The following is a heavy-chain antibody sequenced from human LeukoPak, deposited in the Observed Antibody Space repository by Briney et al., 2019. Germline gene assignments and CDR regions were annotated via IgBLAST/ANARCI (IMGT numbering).Heavy chain of an antibody. CDR1: GFAFSSYS. Sequence: GGSLRLSCAASGFAFSSYSMNWVRQAPGKGLECVSSIRSTSSHIYYADSVKGRFTISRDNAKNSLYLQLNSLRAEDTAVYYCARDRGYYYGSGSPAAGYYYYYYGMDVWGQGTTATVSS. V-gene: IGHV3-21*04. D-gene: IGHD3-10*01. CDR2: IRSTSSHI. J-gene: IGHJ6*02. CDR3: ARDRGYYYGSGSPAAGYYYYYYGMDV.